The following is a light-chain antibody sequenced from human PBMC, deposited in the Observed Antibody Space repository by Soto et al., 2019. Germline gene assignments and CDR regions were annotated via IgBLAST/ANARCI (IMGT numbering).Light chain of an antibody. J-gene: IGLJ2*01. V-gene: IGLV2-11*01. CDR2: DVN. CDR1: SRNIGAYNF. CDR3: SSYADSYTPI. Sequence: QSVLTQPRSVSGSPGQSVTISCTGTSRNIGAYNFVSWYQHHPGKAPKLLIYDVNKWPSGVPDRFSGSKSGNTASLTSSELQAEDEADYYSSSYADSYTPIFGGGTKLTVL.